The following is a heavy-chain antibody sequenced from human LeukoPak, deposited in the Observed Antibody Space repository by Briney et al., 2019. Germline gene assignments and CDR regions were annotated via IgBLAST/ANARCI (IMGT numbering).Heavy chain of an antibody. J-gene: IGHJ6*03. CDR3: ARDRDVTGPYYYYMDV. V-gene: IGHV4-4*07. Sequence: SETLSLTCTVSGGSISSYGWSWIRQPAGKGLEWIGRIDISGSSEYNPSLKSRLTMSVDTSKNQFSLKLSSVTAADTAVYYCARDRDVTGPYYYYMDVWGKGTTVTISS. CDR1: GGSISSYG. CDR2: IDISGSS. D-gene: IGHD2-21*01.